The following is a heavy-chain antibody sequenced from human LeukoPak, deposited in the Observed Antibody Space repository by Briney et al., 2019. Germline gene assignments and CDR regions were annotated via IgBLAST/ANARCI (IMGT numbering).Heavy chain of an antibody. CDR2: IIPTLGIA. CDR1: GGTFSSYA. D-gene: IGHD2-2*01. CDR3: ARDRPMVGYCSSTSCYPYYYYGMDV. J-gene: IGHJ6*02. Sequence: SVKVSCKASGGTFSSYAISWVRQAPGQGLEWMGRIIPTLGIANYAQKFQGRVTITADKSTSTAYMELSSLRSEDTAVYYCARDRPMVGYCSSTSCYPYYYYGMDVWGQGTTVTVSS. V-gene: IGHV1-69*04.